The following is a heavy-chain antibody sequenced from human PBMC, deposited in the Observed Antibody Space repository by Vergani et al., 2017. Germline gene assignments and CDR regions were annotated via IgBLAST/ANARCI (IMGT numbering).Heavy chain of an antibody. V-gene: IGHV1-2*02. CDR1: GYTFTGYY. D-gene: IGHD3-10*01. Sequence: QVQLVQSGAEVKKPGASVKVSCKASGYTFTGYYMHWVRQAPGQGLEWMGWINPNSGGTNYAQKFQGRVTMTRDTSISTAYMELSRLRSDDTAVYYCARDLYNVLLGVGEANSDDYYYYGMDVWGQGTTGTVSS. CDR2: INPNSGGT. CDR3: ARDLYNVLLGVGEANSDDYYYYGMDV. J-gene: IGHJ6*02.